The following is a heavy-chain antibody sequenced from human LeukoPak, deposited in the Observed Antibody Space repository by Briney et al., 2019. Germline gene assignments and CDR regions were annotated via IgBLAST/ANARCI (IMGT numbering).Heavy chain of an antibody. Sequence: EASVKVSCKASGYTFTSYGISWVRQAPGQGLEWMGWISAYNGNTNYAQKLQGRVTMTTDTSTSTAYMELRSLRSDDTAVYYCARDYCSGGSCYSSGLDYWGQGTLVTVSS. CDR2: ISAYNGNT. J-gene: IGHJ4*02. D-gene: IGHD2-15*01. V-gene: IGHV1-18*01. CDR3: ARDYCSGGSCYSSGLDY. CDR1: GYTFTSYG.